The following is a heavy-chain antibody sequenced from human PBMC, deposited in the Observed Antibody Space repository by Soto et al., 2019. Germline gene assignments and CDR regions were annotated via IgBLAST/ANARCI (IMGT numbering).Heavy chain of an antibody. V-gene: IGHV4-4*07. J-gene: IGHJ6*02. CDR2: IYTSGST. CDR3: ARDRATTIFGVVRDYYYYGMDV. CDR1: GGSISSYY. D-gene: IGHD3-3*01. Sequence: SETLSLTCTVSGGSISSYYWSWIRQPAGKGLEWIGRIYTSGSTNYNPSLKSRVTMSVDTSKNQFSLKLSPVTAADTAVYYCARDRATTIFGVVRDYYYYGMDVWGQGTTVTVSS.